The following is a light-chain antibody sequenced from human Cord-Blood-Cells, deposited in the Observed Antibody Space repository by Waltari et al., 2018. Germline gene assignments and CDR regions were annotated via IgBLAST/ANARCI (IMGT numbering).Light chain of an antibody. CDR1: QSVLYSSNNKNY. CDR2: WAS. CDR3: QQYYSTPRT. J-gene: IGKJ1*01. Sequence: DIVMTQSPDSLAVSLGERATIICKSSQSVLYSSNNKNYVAWYQQKPGQPPKLLIYWASTRESGVPDRFSGSGSGTDFTLTISSLQAEDVAVYYCQQYYSTPRTFGQGTKVEIK. V-gene: IGKV4-1*01.